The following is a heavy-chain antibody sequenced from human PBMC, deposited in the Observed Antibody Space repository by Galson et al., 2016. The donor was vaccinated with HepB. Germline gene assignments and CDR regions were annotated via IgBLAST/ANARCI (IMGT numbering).Heavy chain of an antibody. V-gene: IGHV3-74*03. J-gene: IGHJ4*02. CDR1: GFSLGTYW. CDR2: ISSDGLTT. Sequence: LPCGGCGFSLGTYWMLWLRQSPGMGLVWVSRISSDGLTTTYADSVKGRFTISRDNGRSTLYLQMNSLRAEDTGVYYCARDQTRRGPTTFDNWGQGTLVTVSS. D-gene: IGHD1-26*01. CDR3: ARDQTRRGPTTFDN.